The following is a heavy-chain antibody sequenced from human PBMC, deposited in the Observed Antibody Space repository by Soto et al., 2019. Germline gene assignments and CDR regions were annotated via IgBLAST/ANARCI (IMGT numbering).Heavy chain of an antibody. CDR2: ISDGGST. CDR3: ASFYGLDYYYYSGMDV. V-gene: IGHV4-59*01. CDR1: GGSIYTYY. J-gene: IGHJ6*02. D-gene: IGHD3-10*01. Sequence: PSETLSFTCNVSGGSIYTYYWNCIRQSPGKGLEWIGYISDGGSTNYNPSLKSRVTISVDTSKKQVSLKLSSVSAPDTAVYYCASFYGLDYYYYSGMDVWGQGTTVTVSS.